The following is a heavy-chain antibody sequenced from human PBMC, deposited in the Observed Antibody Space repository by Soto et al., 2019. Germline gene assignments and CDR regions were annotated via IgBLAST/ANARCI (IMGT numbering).Heavy chain of an antibody. V-gene: IGHV1-69*01. Sequence: QVQLVQSGAEVKKPGSSVKVSCKASGGTFSSYAISWVRQAPGQGLEWMGGIIPIFGTANYAQKFQGRVTITADESTSTAYMERSSLRSEDTAVYYCARGGRGTMVRGVIIKSWFDPWGQGTLVTVSS. CDR3: ARGGRGTMVRGVIIKSWFDP. J-gene: IGHJ5*02. CDR1: GGTFSSYA. CDR2: IIPIFGTA. D-gene: IGHD3-10*01.